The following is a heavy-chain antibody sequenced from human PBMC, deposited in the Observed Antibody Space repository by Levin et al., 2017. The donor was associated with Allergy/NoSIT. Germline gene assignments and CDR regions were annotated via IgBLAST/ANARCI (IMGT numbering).Heavy chain of an antibody. CDR2: ISGSGGST. D-gene: IGHD2-15*01. CDR3: AKDTDPAPDCSGGSCYFYAGYYYYYYGMDV. V-gene: IGHV3-23*01. Sequence: GGSLRLSCAASGFTFSSYAISWVRQAPGKGLEWVSAISGSGGSTYYADSVKGRFTISRDNSKNTLYLQMNSLRAEDTAVYYCAKDTDPAPDCSGGSCYFYAGYYYYYYGMDVWGQGTTVTVSS. CDR1: GFTFSSYA. J-gene: IGHJ6*02.